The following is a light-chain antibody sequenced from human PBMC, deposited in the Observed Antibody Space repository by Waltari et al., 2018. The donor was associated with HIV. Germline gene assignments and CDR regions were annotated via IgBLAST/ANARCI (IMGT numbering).Light chain of an antibody. CDR2: EVI. Sequence: QSALTQPRSVSGSPGQSVTISCTGTSSDVGGYDSVSWYLQHPGKVPKLIIYEVIKRPSGVPDRFSGSKSGNTVSLTISGLQTEDEADYCCCSYAGTYTYVLFGGGTKLTVL. CDR1: SSDVGGYDS. J-gene: IGLJ3*02. CDR3: CSYAGTYTYVL. V-gene: IGLV2-11*01.